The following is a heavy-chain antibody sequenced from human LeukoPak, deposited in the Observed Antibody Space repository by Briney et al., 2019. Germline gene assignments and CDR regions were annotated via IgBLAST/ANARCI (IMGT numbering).Heavy chain of an antibody. V-gene: IGHV3-21*01. CDR1: GFTFSSYS. J-gene: IGHJ4*02. CDR3: AILEWEPRPVDY. D-gene: IGHD1-26*01. CDR2: ISSSSSYI. Sequence: GGSLRLSCAASGFTFSSYSMNWVRQAPGKGLEWVSSISSSSSYIYYADSVKGRFTISRDNAKNSLYLQMNSLRAEDTAVYYCAILEWEPRPVDYWGQGTLVTVSS.